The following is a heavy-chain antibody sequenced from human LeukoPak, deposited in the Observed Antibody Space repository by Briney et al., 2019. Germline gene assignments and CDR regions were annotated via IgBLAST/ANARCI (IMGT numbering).Heavy chain of an antibody. CDR1: GYTFTGYY. Sequence: ASVKVSCKTSGYTFTGYYMHWVRQAPGQGLEWMGWINPNSGGTNYAQKFQGWVTMTRDTSISTAYMELSRLRSDDTAVYYCARQSADDAFDIWGQGTMVTVSS. CDR2: INPNSGGT. D-gene: IGHD3-3*01. J-gene: IGHJ3*02. CDR3: ARQSADDAFDI. V-gene: IGHV1-2*04.